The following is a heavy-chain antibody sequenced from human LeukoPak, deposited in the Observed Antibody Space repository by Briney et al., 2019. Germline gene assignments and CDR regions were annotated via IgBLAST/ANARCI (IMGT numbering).Heavy chain of an antibody. CDR1: GGSISSYY. V-gene: IGHV4-59*01. J-gene: IGHJ5*02. CDR2: IYYSGST. D-gene: IGHD3-10*01. Sequence: TETLFLTCTVSGGSISSYYWSWIRQPPGKGLEWIGYIYYSGSTNYNPSLKSRVTISVDTSKNQFPLKLSSVTAADTAVYYCARVGWFGENWFDPWGQGTLVTVSS. CDR3: ARVGWFGENWFDP.